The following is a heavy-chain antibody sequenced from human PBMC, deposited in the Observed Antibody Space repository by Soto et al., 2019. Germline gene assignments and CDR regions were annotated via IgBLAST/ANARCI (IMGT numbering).Heavy chain of an antibody. CDR3: ARAWWSSSRWFDP. D-gene: IGHD6-6*01. Sequence: EVQLVETGGGLIQPGGSLRLSCEVTGFTVSSNYMSWVRHAPGKGLEWVSVIYSGGTTYSADSVKGRFTISRDDSKNTLYLQMNSLRAEDTSVYYCARAWWSSSRWFDPWGQGTLVTVSS. J-gene: IGHJ5*02. V-gene: IGHV3-53*02. CDR1: GFTVSSNY. CDR2: IYSGGTT.